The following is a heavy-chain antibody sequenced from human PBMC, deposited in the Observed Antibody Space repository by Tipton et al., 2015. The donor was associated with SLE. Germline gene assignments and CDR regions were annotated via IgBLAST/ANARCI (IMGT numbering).Heavy chain of an antibody. CDR2: IYSRGST. J-gene: IGHJ6*03. CDR3: ARGGSTTPPPPLRARTPIPAAPPKTLSPLKVSSVPAADTAVYYCARETPVTTRVVYYYYMDV. CDR1: GGSISSGSYY. D-gene: IGHD3-10*01. V-gene: IGHV4-61*02. Sequence: TLSLTCSVSGGSISSGSYYWTWIRQPAGKGLEWIGRIYSRGSTNYNPSLMSRVTISADTSKNQFSLKLSSVTAADTAVYYCARGGSTTPPPPLRARTPIPAAPPKTLSPLKVSSVPAADTAVYYCARETPVTTRVVYYYYMDVWGKGTTVTISS.